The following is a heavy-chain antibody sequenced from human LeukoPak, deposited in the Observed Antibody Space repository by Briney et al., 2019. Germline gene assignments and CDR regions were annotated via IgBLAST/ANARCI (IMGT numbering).Heavy chain of an antibody. CDR1: GDSISSGDYS. V-gene: IGHV4-30-4*08. CDR3: ARDRRYSYGYGRSFDY. D-gene: IGHD5-18*01. J-gene: IGHJ4*02. CDR2: IYESGST. Sequence: SETLSLTCAVSGDSISSGDYSWSWIRQPPGKGLEWIGYIYESGSTNYNPSPKSRVTISLDTSKNQFSLKLRSVTAADTAVYFCARDRRYSYGYGRSFDYWGQGTLVTVSS.